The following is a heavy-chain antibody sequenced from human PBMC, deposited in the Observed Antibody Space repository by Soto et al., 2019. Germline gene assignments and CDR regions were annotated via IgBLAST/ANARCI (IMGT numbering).Heavy chain of an antibody. D-gene: IGHD6-13*01. V-gene: IGHV4-34*01. Sequence: SVTLSLTCCISGGSFGGYYWTWIRQPPGKGLEWIGEVNYSGRPNYNPSLKSRVTVSLDMTNNSFSLTLNSVTAAGTAFYYCTRGVGASSSDIWVVRWGERSFVT. CDR2: VNYSGRP. J-gene: IGHJ1*01. CDR1: GGSFGGYY. CDR3: TRGVGASSSDIWVVR.